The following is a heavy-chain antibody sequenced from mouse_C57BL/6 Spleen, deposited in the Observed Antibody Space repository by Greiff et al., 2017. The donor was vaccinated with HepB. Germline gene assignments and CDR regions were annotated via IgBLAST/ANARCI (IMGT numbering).Heavy chain of an antibody. V-gene: IGHV1-81*01. CDR3: ASITTVVATDYAMDY. D-gene: IGHD1-1*01. CDR1: GYTFTSYG. CDR2: IYPRSGNT. Sequence: LQQSGAELARPGASVKLSCKASGYTFTSYGISWVKQRTGQGLEWIGEIYPRSGNTYYNEKFKGKATLTADKSSSTAYMELRSLTSEDSAVYFCASITTVVATDYAMDYWGQGTSVTVSS. J-gene: IGHJ4*01.